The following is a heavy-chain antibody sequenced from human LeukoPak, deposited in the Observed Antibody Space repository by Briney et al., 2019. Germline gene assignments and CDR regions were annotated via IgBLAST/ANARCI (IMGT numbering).Heavy chain of an antibody. D-gene: IGHD2-8*01. J-gene: IGHJ4*02. CDR2: IKADGVFT. CDR1: GFAFNVFG. CDR3: ARKLMSSRRFEY. V-gene: IGHV3-30*02. Sequence: QSGGSLRLSCEGSGFAFNVFGMHWIRQAPGKGLEWVAFIKADGVFTNYAEAVKGRFTISRDNSDNTVFLQMESVRPDDTAVYYCARKLMSSRRFEYWGQGTLVTASS.